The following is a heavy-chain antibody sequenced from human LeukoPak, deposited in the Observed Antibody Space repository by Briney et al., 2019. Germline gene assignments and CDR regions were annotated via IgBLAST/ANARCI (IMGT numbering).Heavy chain of an antibody. J-gene: IGHJ4*02. V-gene: IGHV3-23*01. CDR1: GFTFSSYA. CDR3: AKRRASGSSGYFDY. D-gene: IGHD3-22*01. CDR2: ISGSGGST. Sequence: GGSLRLSCAASGFTFSSYAMSWVRQAPGKGLEWVSTISGSGGSTYYADSVKGRFTISRDNSKNTLYLRMNSLRAEDTAVYYCAKRRASGSSGYFDYWGQGTLVTVSS.